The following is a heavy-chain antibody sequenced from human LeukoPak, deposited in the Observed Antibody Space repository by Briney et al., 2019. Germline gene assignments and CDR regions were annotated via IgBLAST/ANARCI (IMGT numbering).Heavy chain of an antibody. V-gene: IGHV3-30*04. D-gene: IGHD6-13*01. CDR2: ISYDGSNK. CDR3: ARVLRIAAADPFDY. Sequence: QPGRSLRLSCAASGFTFSSYAMHWVRQAPGKGLEWVAVISYDGSNKYYADSVKGRFTISRDNSKNTLYLQMNSLRAEDTAVYYCARVLRIAAADPFDYWGQGTLVTDSS. CDR1: GFTFSSYA. J-gene: IGHJ4*02.